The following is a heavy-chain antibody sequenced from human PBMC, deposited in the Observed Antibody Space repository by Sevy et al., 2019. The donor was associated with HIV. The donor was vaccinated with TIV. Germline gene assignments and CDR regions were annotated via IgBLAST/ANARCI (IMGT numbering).Heavy chain of an antibody. Sequence: GGSLRLSCAASGFTFSHYAMHWIRQAPGKGLEWVAAISFDGASRNYADSVRGRFTISRDDSKNTVYLHMRGLRSEDTAVYFCAKDHAVNTEWVVFDSWGQGTLVTVSS. D-gene: IGHD2-2*02. CDR3: AKDHAVNTEWVVFDS. V-gene: IGHV3-30*18. J-gene: IGHJ4*02. CDR1: GFTFSHYA. CDR2: ISFDGASR.